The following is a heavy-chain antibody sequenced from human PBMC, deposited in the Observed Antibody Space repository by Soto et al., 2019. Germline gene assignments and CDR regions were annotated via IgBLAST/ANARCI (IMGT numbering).Heavy chain of an antibody. CDR1: GLPCINAW. CDR3: TKGSGWY. J-gene: IGHJ4*02. D-gene: IGHD6-19*01. CDR2: IKSKTDGGTT. V-gene: IGHV3-15*06. Sequence: GGSLRHSSAASGLPCINAWMSWVRQAPGKGLEWVGRIKSKTDGGTTNYAAPVKGRFTISRDDSKNTLFLQMNSLKAEDTAVYYCTKGSGWYWGQGSLVTVSS.